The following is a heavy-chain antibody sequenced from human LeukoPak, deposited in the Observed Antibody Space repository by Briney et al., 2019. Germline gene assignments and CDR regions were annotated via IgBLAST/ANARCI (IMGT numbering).Heavy chain of an antibody. V-gene: IGHV4-30-4*01. Sequence: SETLSLICTVSGGSISSGDYYWSWIRQPPGKGLEWIGYIYYSGSTYYNPSLKSRVTISVDTSKNQFSLKLSSVTAADTAVYYCARRGGCQWLVLDYWGQGTLVTVSS. CDR2: IYYSGST. D-gene: IGHD6-19*01. J-gene: IGHJ4*02. CDR3: ARRGGCQWLVLDY. CDR1: GGSISSGDYY.